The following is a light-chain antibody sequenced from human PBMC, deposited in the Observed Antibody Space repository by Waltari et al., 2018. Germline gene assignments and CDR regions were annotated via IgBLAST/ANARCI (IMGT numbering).Light chain of an antibody. CDR1: QSISSY. Sequence: DIQMTQSPSSLSASVGDRVTITCRASQSISSYLNWYQQKPGKAPKLLIYAASSLQSGVPSRFSGSESETDFTLTISSLQPEDFATYYCQQSYSTPPITFGQGTRLEIK. J-gene: IGKJ5*01. CDR2: AAS. CDR3: QQSYSTPPIT. V-gene: IGKV1-39*01.